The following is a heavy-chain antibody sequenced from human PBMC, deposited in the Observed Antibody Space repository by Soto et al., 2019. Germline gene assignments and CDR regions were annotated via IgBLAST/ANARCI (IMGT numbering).Heavy chain of an antibody. V-gene: IGHV4-59*01. Sequence: SETLSLTCTVSSDSISRYYWSWIRQPPGKGLEWIGYIYYTGSTNSNPSLRSRLTMSVDASQNQFSLKLNSVTAADTAVYYCARGADGYTTSFFDYWGLGTRVIVSS. CDR3: ARGADGYTTSFFDY. D-gene: IGHD5-18*01. CDR1: SDSISRYY. CDR2: IYYTGST. J-gene: IGHJ4*02.